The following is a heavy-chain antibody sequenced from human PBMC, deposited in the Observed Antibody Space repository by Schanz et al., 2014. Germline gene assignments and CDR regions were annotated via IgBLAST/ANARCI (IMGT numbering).Heavy chain of an antibody. J-gene: IGHJ4*02. Sequence: DVQLLESGGGLVQPGGSLRLSCATSGFSFSSYAINWVRQAPGKGLEWVSGISGSGASTYYADSVKGRFTISRDNSNKTVDLQMNSLRADDTAMYYCARWFLIRGVILDSWGQGTLVTVSS. V-gene: IGHV3-23*01. CDR3: ARWFLIRGVILDS. CDR1: GFSFSSYA. D-gene: IGHD3-10*01. CDR2: ISGSGAST.